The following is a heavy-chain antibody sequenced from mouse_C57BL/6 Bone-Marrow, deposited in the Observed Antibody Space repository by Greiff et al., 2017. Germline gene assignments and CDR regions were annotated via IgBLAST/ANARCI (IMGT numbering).Heavy chain of an antibody. V-gene: IGHV14-2*01. Sequence: VQLQQSGAELVKPGASVKLSCTASGFNIKDDYMHWVKQGAEQGLEGIGRIDTEDGGNKYAPQFPGTGPITAEASSNTAYRQLSSLTSEDTAVYYCARSGNGRGDYWGQGTTLTVSS. D-gene: IGHD1-1*01. CDR2: IDTEDGGN. J-gene: IGHJ2*01. CDR3: ARSGNGRGDY. CDR1: GFNIKDDY.